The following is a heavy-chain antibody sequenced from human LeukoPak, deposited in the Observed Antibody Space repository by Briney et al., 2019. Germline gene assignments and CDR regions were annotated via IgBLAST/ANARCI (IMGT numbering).Heavy chain of an antibody. CDR2: INPNSGGT. V-gene: IGHV1-2*02. CDR1: GDTFTGYY. CDR3: ARETSEVDY. J-gene: IGHJ4*02. Sequence: ASLKDSCKASGDTFTGYYMHWVRQAPGEGLEWTGWINPNSGGTNYAQKFQGRVTMTRDTSISTAYMELSRLRSDDTAVYYCARETSEVDYWGQGTLVTVSS.